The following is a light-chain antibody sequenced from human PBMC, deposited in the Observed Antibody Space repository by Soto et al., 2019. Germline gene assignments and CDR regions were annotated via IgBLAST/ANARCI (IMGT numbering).Light chain of an antibody. V-gene: IGKV3-20*01. CDR1: QSVSSSY. CDR2: GAS. J-gene: IGKJ1*01. Sequence: EIVLTQSPGTLSLSPGERATLSCRASQSVSSSYLAWYQQKPGQAPRLLIYGASSRATGIPDRFSGSGSGTDFNLTISRLEPEDFAAYYCQQYGSSPWTFGQGTKVEIK. CDR3: QQYGSSPWT.